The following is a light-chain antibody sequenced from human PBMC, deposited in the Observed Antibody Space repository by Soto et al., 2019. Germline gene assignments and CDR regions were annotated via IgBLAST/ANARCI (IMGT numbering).Light chain of an antibody. CDR3: HQRQSWPRT. CDR2: QTS. CDR1: QYINTR. Sequence: EIVLTQSQATLCSFPFDRVSLXWKASQYINTRLAWYQHRPGQAPRLLIYQTSIRAAGIPARFSASGTGTDFTLTISDVQPEDFAVYYCHQRQSWPRTFGQGAKVDIK. V-gene: IGKV3-11*01. J-gene: IGKJ1*01.